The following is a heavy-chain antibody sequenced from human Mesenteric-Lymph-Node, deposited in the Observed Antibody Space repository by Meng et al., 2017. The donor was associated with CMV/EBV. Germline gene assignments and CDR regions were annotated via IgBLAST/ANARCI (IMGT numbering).Heavy chain of an antibody. CDR1: GGSFSGYY. V-gene: IGHV4-34*01. Sequence: QLDLQEQGVDLLKPSETLALASAGDGGSFSGYYGSWIRQPPGKGLEGIVEINHSGSTNYNPSLKSQVTISVDTSKNQFSLKLSSVTAADTAVYYCARHQRWLKSEGGFNYWGQGTLVTVSS. J-gene: IGHJ4*02. D-gene: IGHD4-23*01. CDR2: INHSGST. CDR3: ARHQRWLKSEGGFNY.